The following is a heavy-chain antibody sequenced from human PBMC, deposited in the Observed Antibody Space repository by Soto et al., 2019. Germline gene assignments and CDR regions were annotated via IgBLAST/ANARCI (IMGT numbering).Heavy chain of an antibody. CDR1: GFTFSRFA. J-gene: IGHJ4*02. Sequence: EVQLEESGGNLVQPGGSLRLSCSASGFTFSRFAMHWVRQAPGKGLEYISSIDDTGGYTHYADSVKGRFTISRDNSKNTLNLQISSLRAEDTAVDYWVKDQRTAMVRAGLDSLGQGALVTVSS. CDR2: IDDTGGYT. CDR3: VKDQRTAMVRAGLDS. V-gene: IGHV3-64D*06. D-gene: IGHD3-10*01.